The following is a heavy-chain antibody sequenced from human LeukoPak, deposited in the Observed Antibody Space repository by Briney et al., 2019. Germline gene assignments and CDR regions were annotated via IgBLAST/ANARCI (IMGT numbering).Heavy chain of an antibody. CDR3: IKSSGDWH. CDR2: ISTKADGGTT. D-gene: IGHD2-21*02. Sequence: PGGSLRLSCTTSGFTFGNAWMSWVRQAPGKGLEWVGRISTKADGGTTDYAAPVKGRFTISRDDSKNTLYLQMNSLKTEDTAAYYCIKSSGDWHWGQGTLVTVSS. CDR1: GFTFGNAW. J-gene: IGHJ4*02. V-gene: IGHV3-15*01.